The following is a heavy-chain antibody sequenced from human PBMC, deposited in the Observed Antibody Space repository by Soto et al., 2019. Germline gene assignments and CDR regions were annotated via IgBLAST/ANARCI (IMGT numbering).Heavy chain of an antibody. D-gene: IGHD2-21*02. CDR1: GYTFTGHY. J-gene: IGHJ4*02. CDR3: ARGPLVFVVVTANPLFDY. V-gene: IGHV1-2*02. Sequence: GASVKVSCKASGYTFTGHYVHWVRQAPGQGLEWMGWINPNSGGTNYAQKFQGRVTMTGDTSINTAYMELSRLRSDDTALYYCARGPLVFVVVTANPLFDYWGQGTLVTVSS. CDR2: INPNSGGT.